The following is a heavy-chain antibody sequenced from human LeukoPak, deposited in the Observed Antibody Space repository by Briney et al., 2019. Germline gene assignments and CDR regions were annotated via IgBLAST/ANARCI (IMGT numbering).Heavy chain of an antibody. J-gene: IGHJ4*02. V-gene: IGHV4-39*02. D-gene: IGHD3-10*01. Sequence: SETLSLTCTVSGGSITTGIYYWGWIRQPPGKGLEWIGSIYYTGSAYYNPSLKSRVTLSVDTSRNHFSLRLSSVTAADTAVYYCARGGYYFDYWGQGTLVTVSS. CDR2: IYYTGSA. CDR1: GGSITTGIYY. CDR3: ARGGYYFDY.